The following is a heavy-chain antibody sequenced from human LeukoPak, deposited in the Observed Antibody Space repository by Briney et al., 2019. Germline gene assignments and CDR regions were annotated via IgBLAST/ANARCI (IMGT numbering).Heavy chain of an antibody. Sequence: LTXXVSXYAIISGGFSXNWIWQPXXXXXEWIGCIYDRGPAHYNPSLKSRFTISVDRPKNQFFLNVTSLTAADTAVYYCARSRQASGLFSSWGQGTLVVVSS. D-gene: IGHD3-10*01. J-gene: IGHJ5*02. V-gene: IGHV4-30-2*01. CDR3: ARSRQASGLFSS. CDR1: XYAIISGGFS. CDR2: IYDRGPA.